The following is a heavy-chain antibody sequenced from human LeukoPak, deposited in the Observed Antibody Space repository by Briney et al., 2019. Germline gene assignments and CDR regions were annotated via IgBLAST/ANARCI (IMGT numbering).Heavy chain of an antibody. CDR1: GFTVSTSY. CDR2: IYSGGST. V-gene: IGHV3-66*01. Sequence: GGSLRLSCAASGFTVSTSYMSWVRQAPGKGLERVSLIYSGGSTYYPDSVRGRFTISRDNSQNTLHLQMNSLRAEDTAIYYCARYVTGWSSAFDMWGQGTMVTVSS. CDR3: ARYVTGWSSAFDM. J-gene: IGHJ3*02. D-gene: IGHD6-19*01.